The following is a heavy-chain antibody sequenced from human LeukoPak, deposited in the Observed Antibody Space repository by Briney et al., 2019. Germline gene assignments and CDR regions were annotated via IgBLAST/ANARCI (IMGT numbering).Heavy chain of an antibody. CDR1: VRSFSSHA. D-gene: IGHD5-18*01. Sequence: GRSLRHLCAAPVRSFSSHAMHWVGQAPGKGLEWVAVISYDGSNKYYADSVKGRFTISSDNPKNKLYLQMNSLRADDAAVYYCYVDLCLQLWQSYYYYGLDGCLQGTTVTVSS. CDR2: ISYDGSNK. V-gene: IGHV3-30-3*01. J-gene: IGHJ6*01. CDR3: YVDLCLQLWQSYYYYGLDG.